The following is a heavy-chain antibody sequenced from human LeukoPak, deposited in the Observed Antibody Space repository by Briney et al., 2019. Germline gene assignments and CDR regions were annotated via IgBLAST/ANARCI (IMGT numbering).Heavy chain of an antibody. Sequence: GGSLRLSCAASGNYWMHWVRQAPGKGLVWVSHINGDGSWTSYADSVKGRFTISKDNAKNTVYLQMNSLRAEDTAVYYCVSFYETYWGRGTLVTVSS. CDR3: VSFYETY. J-gene: IGHJ4*02. CDR2: INGDGSWT. CDR1: GNYW. D-gene: IGHD2/OR15-2a*01. V-gene: IGHV3-74*01.